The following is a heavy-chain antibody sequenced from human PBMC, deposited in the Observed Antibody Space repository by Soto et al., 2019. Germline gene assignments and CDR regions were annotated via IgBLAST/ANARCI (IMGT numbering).Heavy chain of an antibody. CDR2: IWYDGSNK. Sequence: GGSLRLSCAASGFTFSSYGMHWVRQAPGKGLEWVAVIWYDGSNKYYADSVKGRFTISRDNSKNTLYLQMNSLRAEDTAVYYCARDPFYDSSGEPFDYWGQGTLVTVSS. CDR3: ARDPFYDSSGEPFDY. J-gene: IGHJ4*02. D-gene: IGHD3-22*01. CDR1: GFTFSSYG. V-gene: IGHV3-33*01.